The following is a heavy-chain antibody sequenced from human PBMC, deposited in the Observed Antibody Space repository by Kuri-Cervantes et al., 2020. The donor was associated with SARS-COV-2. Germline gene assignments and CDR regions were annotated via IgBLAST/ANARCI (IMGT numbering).Heavy chain of an antibody. CDR3: AKVHSGDNAYFDY. V-gene: IGHV3-33*06. Sequence: GGSLRLSCASSGFTFSDYDMHWVRQAPGKGLEWVAVIWYDGRNTYYTDSVKGRFTISRDNSKNTLYLQMSSLRAEDTAVYSCAKVHSGDNAYFDYWGQGTPVTVSS. D-gene: IGHD4/OR15-4a*01. CDR1: GFTFSDYD. CDR2: IWYDGRNT. J-gene: IGHJ4*02.